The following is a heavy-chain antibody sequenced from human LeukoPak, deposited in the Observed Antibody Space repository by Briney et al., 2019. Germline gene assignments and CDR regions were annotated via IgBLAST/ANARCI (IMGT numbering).Heavy chain of an antibody. V-gene: IGHV3-7*01. CDR3: ARLKDTATRYDY. J-gene: IGHJ4*02. D-gene: IGHD5-18*01. CDR1: GFTFRSYW. Sequence: GGSLRLSCAVSGFTFRSYWMSWVRQAPGKGLEWVASINPDGSMTKYVDSVRGRFTISRDNTKNSLYLQMNSLRVEDMALYFCARLKDTATRYDYWGQGTLVTVSS. CDR2: INPDGSMT.